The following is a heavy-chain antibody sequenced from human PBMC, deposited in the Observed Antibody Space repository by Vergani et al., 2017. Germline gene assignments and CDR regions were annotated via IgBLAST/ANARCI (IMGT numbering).Heavy chain of an antibody. V-gene: IGHV1-69*15. D-gene: IGHD2-15*01. Sequence: QVQLVQSGAEVKKPGSSVKLSCKASGGTFSTYAINWVRQAPGQGLEWMGRIIPMFGTANYAQKFQGRVTITADESTRTGYKELSSLRSEDTAVYYCARGLGYCSGDSCPNDYGGQGTLVTVSS. J-gene: IGHJ4*02. CDR1: GGTFSTYA. CDR2: IIPMFGTA. CDR3: ARGLGYCSGDSCPNDY.